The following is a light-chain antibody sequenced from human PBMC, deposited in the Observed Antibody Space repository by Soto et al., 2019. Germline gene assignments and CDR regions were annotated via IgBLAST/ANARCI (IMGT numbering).Light chain of an antibody. Sequence: EIVMTQSPATLSVSPGERATLSCRASQSVSSNLAWYQQKPGQAPRLLIYGASTRATGIPARFSDSGSGTQFTLAISSQHSEDFAVYYYQQYNNLHLTFCGGTKVEIK. CDR1: QSVSSN. CDR2: GAS. J-gene: IGKJ4*01. V-gene: IGKV3-15*01. CDR3: QQYNNLHLT.